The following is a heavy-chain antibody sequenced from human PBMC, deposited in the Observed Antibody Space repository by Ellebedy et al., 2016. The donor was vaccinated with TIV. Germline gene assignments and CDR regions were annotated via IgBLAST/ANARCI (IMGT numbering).Heavy chain of an antibody. Sequence: PGGSLRLSCAVSGFAFSTFGMHWVRQTPGKGLEWVAFTRYDQSDKQYADSVKGRFTISRDNSKNTLYLQMNSLRAEDTAVYYCAKQGYEDYWGQGTLVTVSS. CDR3: AKQGYEDY. J-gene: IGHJ4*02. D-gene: IGHD5-12*01. V-gene: IGHV3-30*02. CDR2: TRYDQSDK. CDR1: GFAFSTFG.